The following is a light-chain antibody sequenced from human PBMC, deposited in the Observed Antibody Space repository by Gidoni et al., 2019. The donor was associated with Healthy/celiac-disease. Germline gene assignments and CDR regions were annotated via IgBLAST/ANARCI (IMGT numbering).Light chain of an antibody. CDR1: QSISSY. V-gene: IGKV1-39*01. CDR2: AAS. CDR3: QQSYSTPYT. J-gene: IGKJ2*01. Sequence: DIHMIQSPSSLSASVGDRVTITCRASQSISSYFNCYQQKPGKAPTLLIYAASSVQSGVPSSFSGSGSGTDFTLTISRLQPEDFATYYCQQSYSTPYTFGQGTKLEIK.